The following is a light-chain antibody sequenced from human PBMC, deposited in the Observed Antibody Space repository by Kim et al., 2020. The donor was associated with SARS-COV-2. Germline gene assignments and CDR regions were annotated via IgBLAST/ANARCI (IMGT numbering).Light chain of an antibody. V-gene: IGKV3-20*01. CDR2: GAS. CDR1: RTSRSSY. J-gene: IGKJ1*01. CDR3: QQYNYSPRT. Sequence: APGGETTLSSRAGRTSRSSYLAWYQQRPGQAPRLLIYGASMRATGIPDRFSGSGSGTDFTLTISRLEPEDFAVYYCQQYNYSPRTFGQGTKVDIK.